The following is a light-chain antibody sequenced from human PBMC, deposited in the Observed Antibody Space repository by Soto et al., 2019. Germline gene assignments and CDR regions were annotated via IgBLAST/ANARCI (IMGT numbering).Light chain of an antibody. Sequence: EIVLTLSPCTLSLSTGERATLSCRASQSVSSSCLAWYQQKPGQAPRLLISGASSRATGIPDRFSGSGSGTDFTLTISRLEPEDFAVYYCQQYGSSPGTFGQGTKVDIK. CDR1: QSVSSSC. V-gene: IGKV3-20*01. J-gene: IGKJ1*01. CDR3: QQYGSSPGT. CDR2: GAS.